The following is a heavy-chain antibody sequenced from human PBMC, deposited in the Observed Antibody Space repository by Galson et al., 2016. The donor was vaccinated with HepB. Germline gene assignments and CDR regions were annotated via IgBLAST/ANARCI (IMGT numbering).Heavy chain of an antibody. Sequence: SLRLSCAASGFTFSSYGMHWVRQAPGKGLEWVAVISYDGSSKYYADSVKGRFTISRDNSKNTLNLQMSSLRAEDTAVYYCARRAAAGNFDYWGQGTLVTVSS. V-gene: IGHV3-30*03. CDR3: ARRAAAGNFDY. CDR2: ISYDGSSK. CDR1: GFTFSSYG. D-gene: IGHD6-13*01. J-gene: IGHJ4*02.